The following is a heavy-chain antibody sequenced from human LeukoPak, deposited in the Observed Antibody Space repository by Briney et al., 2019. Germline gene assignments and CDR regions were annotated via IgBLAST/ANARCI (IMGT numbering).Heavy chain of an antibody. D-gene: IGHD1-26*01. J-gene: IGHJ4*02. CDR2: IYSGGNT. CDR3: ARWETSSYDY. CDR1: GFTVSIKY. Sequence: QPGRSPRLSCAASGFTVSIKYMSWVRQAPGKGLEWVSVIYSGGNTYYAGSVKGRFTISRDNSKNTVYLQMNSLRAEDTAVYYCARWETSSYDYWGQGTLVTVSS. V-gene: IGHV3-53*01.